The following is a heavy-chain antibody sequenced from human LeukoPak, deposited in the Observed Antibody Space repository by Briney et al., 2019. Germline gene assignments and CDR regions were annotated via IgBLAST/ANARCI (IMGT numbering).Heavy chain of an antibody. Sequence: ASVKVSCKASGGTFSSYAISWVRQAPGQGLEWMGGFDPEDGETIYAQKFQGRVTMTEDTSTDTAYMELSSLRSEDTAVYYCATAISGFLEWLPHYWGQGTLVTVSS. CDR3: ATAISGFLEWLPHY. CDR2: FDPEDGET. J-gene: IGHJ4*02. D-gene: IGHD3-3*01. CDR1: GGTFSSYA. V-gene: IGHV1-24*01.